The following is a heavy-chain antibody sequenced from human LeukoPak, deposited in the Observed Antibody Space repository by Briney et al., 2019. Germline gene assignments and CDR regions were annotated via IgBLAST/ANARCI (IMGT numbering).Heavy chain of an antibody. CDR1: GDSITRGYF. J-gene: IGHJ4*02. CDR3: ARVTGYMIEDYFGY. V-gene: IGHV4-38-2*02. Sequence: SETLSLTCTVSGDSITRGYFWGWIRQSPGKGLEWIASMFHSGSTYYNPSLKSRVTMSVDTSKNQFSLRLSSVTAADTAVYYCARVTGYMIEDYFGYWGQGTLVTSPQ. D-gene: IGHD3-22*01. CDR2: MFHSGST.